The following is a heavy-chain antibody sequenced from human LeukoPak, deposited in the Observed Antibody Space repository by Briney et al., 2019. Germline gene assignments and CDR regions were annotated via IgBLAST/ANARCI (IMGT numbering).Heavy chain of an antibody. J-gene: IGHJ4*02. D-gene: IGHD3-9*01. CDR1: GFTFDDYA. Sequence: GGSLRLSCAASGFTFDDYAMHWVRQAPGKGLEWVSLISWDGGSTYYADSVKGRFTISRDNSKNSLYLQMNSLRAEDTAVYYCAKEHYDILTGYQPYLDYWGQGTLVTVSS. V-gene: IGHV3-43D*03. CDR3: AKEHYDILTGYQPYLDY. CDR2: ISWDGGST.